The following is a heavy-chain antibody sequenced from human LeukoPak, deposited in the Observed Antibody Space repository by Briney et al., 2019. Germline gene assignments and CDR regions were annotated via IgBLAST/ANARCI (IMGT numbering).Heavy chain of an antibody. V-gene: IGHV3-33*01. CDR3: AREVGSYESGYYFDY. Sequence: GGSLRLSCAASGFTFSIYAMHWVRQAPGKGLEWVAVIWYDGSNKYYADSVKGRFTISRDNSKNTVYLQMNSLRAEDTALYYCAREVGSYESGYYFDYWGQGTLVTVSS. CDR1: GFTFSIYA. J-gene: IGHJ4*02. D-gene: IGHD5-18*01. CDR2: IWYDGSNK.